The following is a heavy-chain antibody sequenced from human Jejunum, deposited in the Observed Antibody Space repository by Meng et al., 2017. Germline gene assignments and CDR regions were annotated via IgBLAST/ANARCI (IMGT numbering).Heavy chain of an antibody. J-gene: IGHJ4*02. CDR3: ARGVGDIRFGFDY. Sequence: QGHPQHSGPGLVKPSQTLSLTCTVSGGSIRSGGYYWTWIRQHPGKGLEWIGYIHYSGSTYYNPSLKSRVSISLDESKNQFSLTLNSVTAADTAVYYCARGVGDIRFGFDYWGQGILVTVSS. D-gene: IGHD3-16*01. CDR1: GGSIRSGGYY. V-gene: IGHV4-31*03. CDR2: IHYSGST.